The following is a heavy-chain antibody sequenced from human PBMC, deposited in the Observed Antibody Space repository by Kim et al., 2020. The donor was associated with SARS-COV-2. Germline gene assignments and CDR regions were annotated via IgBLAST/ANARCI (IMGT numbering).Heavy chain of an antibody. CDR3: TIMSSGSAENDY. Sequence: GGSLRLSCAASGFNFSGSALHWVRQASGKGLEWVGRIGSKANSYATAYAASVKGRFILSRDESKNTAYLQMNSLKPEDTAVYHCTIMSSGSAENDYWGQGTLVTVSS. D-gene: IGHD3-10*01. V-gene: IGHV3-73*01. CDR1: GFNFSGSA. J-gene: IGHJ4*02. CDR2: IGSKANSYAT.